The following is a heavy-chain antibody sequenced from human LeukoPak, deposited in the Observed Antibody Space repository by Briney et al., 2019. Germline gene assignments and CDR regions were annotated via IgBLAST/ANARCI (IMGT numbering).Heavy chain of an antibody. J-gene: IGHJ4*02. Sequence: GGSLRLSCAASGFTFSSYWMSWVRQAPGKGLEWLANINPDGGDKFYLDFVKGRFTMSRDNDWNTLYLQMDSLRADDTAVYYCARLKGTTSVFDYWGQGTLVTVSS. CDR3: ARLKGTTSVFDY. D-gene: IGHD4-17*01. CDR2: INPDGGDK. V-gene: IGHV3-7*03. CDR1: GFTFSSYW.